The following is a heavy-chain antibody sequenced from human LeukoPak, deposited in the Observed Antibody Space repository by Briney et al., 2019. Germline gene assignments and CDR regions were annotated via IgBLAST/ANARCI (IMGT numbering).Heavy chain of an antibody. D-gene: IGHD3-10*01. V-gene: IGHV3-48*01. Sequence: GGSLRLSCAASGFTFSSYSMNWVRQAPGKGLEWVSYISSSSSTIYYADSVKGRFTISRDNSKNTLYLQMNSLRAEDTAVYYRAKDQTEGLLWFGEFRKPPYGMDVWGQGTTVTVSS. CDR1: GFTFSSYS. CDR3: AKDQTEGLLWFGEFRKPPYGMDV. J-gene: IGHJ6*02. CDR2: ISSSSSTI.